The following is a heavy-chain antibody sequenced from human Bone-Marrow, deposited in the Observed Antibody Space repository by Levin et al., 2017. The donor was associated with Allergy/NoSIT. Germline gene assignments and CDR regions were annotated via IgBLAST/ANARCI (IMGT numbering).Heavy chain of an antibody. CDR1: GFVFSDHY. CDR2: STSKARNYGT. V-gene: IGHV3-72*01. D-gene: IGHD1-1*01. CDR3: VRGYNSFDT. Sequence: GESLKISCAISGFVFSDHYMDRVRQAPGKEMEWIARSTSKARNYGTVYAASVTGRFTISRDDSNNSLYLQMNSLKTEDTAVYYCVRGYNSFDTWGQGTLVIVSS. J-gene: IGHJ5*02.